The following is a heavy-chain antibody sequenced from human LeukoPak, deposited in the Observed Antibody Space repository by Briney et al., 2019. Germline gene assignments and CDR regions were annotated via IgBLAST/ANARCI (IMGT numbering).Heavy chain of an antibody. CDR1: GFTFGSYA. J-gene: IGHJ4*02. CDR2: ISGRGGST. D-gene: IGHD4-17*01. V-gene: IGHV3-23*01. Sequence: GGSLRLSCAASGFTFGSYAMSWVRQAPGKGLEWVSSISGRGGSTYYTDSVKGRFTISRDNSRNTLSLQMNSLRAEDTAVYYCAKAPHSSDYVDSKIDHWGQGTLVTVSS. CDR3: AKAPHSSDYVDSKIDH.